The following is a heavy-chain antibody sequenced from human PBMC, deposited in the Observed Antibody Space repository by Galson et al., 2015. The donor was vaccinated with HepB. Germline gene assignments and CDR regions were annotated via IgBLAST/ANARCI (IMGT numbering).Heavy chain of an antibody. CDR3: AKGSFDI. CDR1: GFTFSSYA. Sequence: SLRLSCAASGFTFSSYAMSWVRQAPGKGLEWVSAISGSGDRTYYADSVKGRFTISRDSYKNTLYLQMNSLRAEDTAVYYCAKGSFDIWGQGTMVTVSS. V-gene: IGHV3-23*01. CDR2: ISGSGDRT. J-gene: IGHJ3*02.